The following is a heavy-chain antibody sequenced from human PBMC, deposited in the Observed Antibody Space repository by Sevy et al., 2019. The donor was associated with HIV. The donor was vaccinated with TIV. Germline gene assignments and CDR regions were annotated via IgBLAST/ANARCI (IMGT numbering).Heavy chain of an antibody. Sequence: GGSLRLSCTASGFTFGDYAMSWVRQAPGKGLEWVGFIRSKAYGGTTEYAVSVKCRFTISRDDSKSIAYLQMKSLKTEDTAVYYCTRDEWSGLGTPDYWGQGTLVTVSS. CDR1: GFTFGDYA. D-gene: IGHD7-27*01. CDR3: TRDEWSGLGTPDY. J-gene: IGHJ4*02. CDR2: IRSKAYGGTT. V-gene: IGHV3-49*04.